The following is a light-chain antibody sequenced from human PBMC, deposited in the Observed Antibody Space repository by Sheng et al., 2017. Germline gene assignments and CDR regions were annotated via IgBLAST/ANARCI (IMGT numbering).Light chain of an antibody. Sequence: QSVSESPGKTVTISCTRSSGSIASNYVQWYQQRPGSSPTTVIYEDNQRPSGVPDRFSGSIDSSSNSASLTISGLKTEDEADYYCQSYDSSSLVFGGGTKLTVL. J-gene: IGLJ2*01. CDR2: EDN. V-gene: IGLV6-57*01. CDR1: SGSIASNY. CDR3: QSYDSSSLV.